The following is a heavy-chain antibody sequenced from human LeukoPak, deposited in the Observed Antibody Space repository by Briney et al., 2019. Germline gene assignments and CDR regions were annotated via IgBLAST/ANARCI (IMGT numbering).Heavy chain of an antibody. CDR2: MNPNSGNT. J-gene: IGHJ4*02. V-gene: IGHV1-8*02. CDR3: ARAPVVSGYCSSTSCYFDY. CDR1: GGTFSSYA. Sequence: ASVKVPCKASGGTFSSYAISWVRQAPGQGLEWMGWMNPNSGNTGYAQKFQGRVTMTRNTSISTAYMELSSLRSEDTAVYYCARAPVVSGYCSSTSCYFDYWGQGTLVTVSS. D-gene: IGHD2-2*01.